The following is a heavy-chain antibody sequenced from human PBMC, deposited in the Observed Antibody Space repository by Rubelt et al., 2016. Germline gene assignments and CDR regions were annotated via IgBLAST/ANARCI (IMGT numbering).Heavy chain of an antibody. V-gene: IGHV3-30*09. CDR2: ISFDGSSK. Sequence: GLEWVAVISFDGSSKYYGDSMKGRFAISRDNSKNTLYLQMNSLRAEDTAVYYCAKSSYDILTGHFDYWGQGTLVTVSS. J-gene: IGHJ4*02. D-gene: IGHD3-9*01. CDR3: AKSSYDILTGHFDY.